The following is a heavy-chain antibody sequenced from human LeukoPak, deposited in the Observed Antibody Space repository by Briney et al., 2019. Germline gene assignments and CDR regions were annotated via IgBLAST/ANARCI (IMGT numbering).Heavy chain of an antibody. D-gene: IGHD4-23*01. V-gene: IGHV1-69*13. J-gene: IGHJ4*02. Sequence: EASVKVSCKASGGTFSSYAISWVRQAPGQGLEWMGGIIPIFGTANYAQEFQGRVTITADESTSTAYMELSSLRSEDTAVYYCARGGTVGFDYWGQGTLVTVSS. CDR1: GGTFSSYA. CDR3: ARGGTVGFDY. CDR2: IIPIFGTA.